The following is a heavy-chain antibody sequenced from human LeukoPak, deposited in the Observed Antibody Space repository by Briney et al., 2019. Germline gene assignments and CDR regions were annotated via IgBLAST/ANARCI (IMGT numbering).Heavy chain of an antibody. Sequence: ASVKVSCKASGYTFTSYAISWVRQAPGQGLEWMGGIIPIFGTANYAQKFQGRVTITADESTSTAYMELSSLRSEDTAVYYCAREIGMVRGAYYYGMDVWGQGTTVTVSS. J-gene: IGHJ6*02. CDR2: IIPIFGTA. V-gene: IGHV1-69*13. D-gene: IGHD3-10*01. CDR3: AREIGMVRGAYYYGMDV. CDR1: GYTFTSYA.